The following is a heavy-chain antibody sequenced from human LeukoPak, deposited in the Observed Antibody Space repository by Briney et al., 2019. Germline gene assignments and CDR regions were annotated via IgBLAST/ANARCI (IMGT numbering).Heavy chain of an antibody. Sequence: GASVKVSCKASGYTFTDYYLHWVRQAPGQGLEWMGWINPKRGDTNYAQKFQDRVTMTRDTSISTAYMELSRLRSDDTAVYYCARFIVWGSYRLDYWGQGTLVTVSS. CDR2: INPKRGDT. CDR1: GYTFTDYY. CDR3: ARFIVWGSYRLDY. V-gene: IGHV1-2*02. D-gene: IGHD3-16*02. J-gene: IGHJ4*02.